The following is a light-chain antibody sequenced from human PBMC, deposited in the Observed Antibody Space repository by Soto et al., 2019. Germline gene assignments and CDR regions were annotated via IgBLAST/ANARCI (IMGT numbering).Light chain of an antibody. J-gene: IGLJ2*01. CDR1: SSDVGGYNY. CDR2: DVS. CDR3: SSYTSSSTLVV. Sequence: QSVLTQPASVSGSPGQSITISCTGTSSDVGGYNYVSWYQQHPGKAPKLMIYDVSNRPSGGSNRFSGSKSGNTSSLTISGLQAEDEADSYCSSYTSSSTLVVFGGGTQLTVL. V-gene: IGLV2-14*01.